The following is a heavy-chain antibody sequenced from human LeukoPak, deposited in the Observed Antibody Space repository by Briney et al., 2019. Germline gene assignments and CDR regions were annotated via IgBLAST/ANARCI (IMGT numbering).Heavy chain of an antibody. Sequence: PGGSLRLSCAASGFTVSSNYMSWVRQAPGKGLEWVSAISGSGGSTYYADSVKGWFTISRDNSKNTLYLQMNSLRAEDTAVYYCAKGRYYFDYWGQGTLVTVSS. CDR1: GFTVSSNY. J-gene: IGHJ4*02. D-gene: IGHD3-10*01. CDR3: AKGRYYFDY. V-gene: IGHV3-23*01. CDR2: ISGSGGST.